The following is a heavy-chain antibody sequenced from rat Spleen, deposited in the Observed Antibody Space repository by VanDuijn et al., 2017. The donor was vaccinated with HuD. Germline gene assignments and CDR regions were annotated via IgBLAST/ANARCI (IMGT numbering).Heavy chain of an antibody. V-gene: IGHV5-19*01. CDR1: GFTFRNYG. CDR2: ISYDGGRI. Sequence: EVQLVESGGGLVQPGRSLKLSCAASGFTFRNYGMHWIRQAPAKGLEWVAYISYDGGRIYYRDPVKGRFTISRDNAKNTLYLQMDSLRSEDTATYYCATGPRILRLDWFAYWGQGTLVTVSS. D-gene: IGHD1-6*01. CDR3: ATGPRILRLDWFAY. J-gene: IGHJ3*01.